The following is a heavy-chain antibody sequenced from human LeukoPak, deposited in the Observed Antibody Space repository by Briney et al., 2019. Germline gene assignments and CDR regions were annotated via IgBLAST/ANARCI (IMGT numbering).Heavy chain of an antibody. D-gene: IGHD1-14*01. J-gene: IGHJ4*02. CDR1: GFTFSSYA. Sequence: GGSLRLSCAGSGFTFSSYAMSWARQAPGKGLEWVSTIIGSGVTTYYADSVKGRFTISRDNSKNTLYLQVNSLRAEDTAVYYCAKDASDTGYYFDYWGQGILVTVPS. CDR2: IIGSGVTT. V-gene: IGHV3-23*01. CDR3: AKDASDTGYYFDY.